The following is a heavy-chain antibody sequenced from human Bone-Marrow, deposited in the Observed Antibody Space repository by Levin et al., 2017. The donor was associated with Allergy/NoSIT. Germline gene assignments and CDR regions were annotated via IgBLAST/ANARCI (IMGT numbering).Heavy chain of an antibody. V-gene: IGHV3-48*01. J-gene: IGHJ6*02. CDR3: ARDFPRATYYGMDV. Sequence: QTGGSLRLSCAASGFTFSSSNMNWVRQAPGKGLEWVAYISSSTNTIYYAESLRGRFTVSRDNAKNSLYLQMNSLRGEDTAVYYCARDFPRATYYGMDVWGQGTTVTVSS. D-gene: IGHD2/OR15-2a*01. CDR2: ISSSTNTI. CDR1: GFTFSSSN.